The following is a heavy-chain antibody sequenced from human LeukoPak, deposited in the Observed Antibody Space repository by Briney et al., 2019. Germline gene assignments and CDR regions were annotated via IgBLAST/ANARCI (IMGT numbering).Heavy chain of an antibody. J-gene: IGHJ3*02. Sequence: PGGSLRLSCVASGFTFSTYAMNWVRQAPGKGLEWVSVIGDSSGRTFYADSVKGRFTISRDNAKNTLYLQMNSLRAEDTAVYYCARDRETYYDILTGYYTLGDAFDIWGQGTMVTVSS. CDR3: ARDRETYYDILTGYYTLGDAFDI. CDR2: IGDSSGRT. D-gene: IGHD3-9*01. V-gene: IGHV3-23*01. CDR1: GFTFSTYA.